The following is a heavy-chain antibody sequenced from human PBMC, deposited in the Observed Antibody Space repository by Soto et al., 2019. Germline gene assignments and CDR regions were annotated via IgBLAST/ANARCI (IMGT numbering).Heavy chain of an antibody. CDR3: ARVPIDTYMIYWSDP. D-gene: IGHD3-16*01. J-gene: IGHJ5*02. V-gene: IGHV4-61*08. CDR1: GDSVSSGDYY. Sequence: PSETLSLTXTVSGDSVSSGDYYWTWIRQPPGKGLEWVGHIYFSGRTNYIPSLESRVTISLDTSKNQFSLKLTSATAADTAVYYCARVPIDTYMIYWSDPWGQGTLVTVSS. CDR2: IYFSGRT.